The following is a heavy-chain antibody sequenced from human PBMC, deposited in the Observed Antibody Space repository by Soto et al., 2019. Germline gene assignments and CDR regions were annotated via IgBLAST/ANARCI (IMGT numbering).Heavy chain of an antibody. CDR1: GFTFSSYS. Sequence: EVQLVESGGGLVKPGGSLRLSCAASGFTFSSYSMNWVRQAPGKGLEWVSSISSSSRYIYYADSVKGRFTISRDNAKNSLYLQMNSLTAEDTAVYFCARKSGGDSLYYGMDVWGQGTTVTVSS. CDR3: ARKSGGDSLYYGMDV. V-gene: IGHV3-21*01. J-gene: IGHJ6*02. D-gene: IGHD2-21*02. CDR2: ISSSSRYI.